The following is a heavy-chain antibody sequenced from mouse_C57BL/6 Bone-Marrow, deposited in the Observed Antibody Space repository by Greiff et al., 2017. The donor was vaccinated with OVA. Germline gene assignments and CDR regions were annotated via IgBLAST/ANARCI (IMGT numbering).Heavy chain of an antibody. J-gene: IGHJ4*01. V-gene: IGHV5-12*01. CDR1: GFTFSDYY. Sequence: EVHLVESGGGLVQPGGSLKLSCAASGFTFSDYYMYWVRQTPEKRLEWVAYISDGGGSTYYPDTVKGRFTISRDNAKNTLYLQMSRLKSEDTAMYYCARLDAMDYWGQGTSVTVSS. CDR2: ISDGGGST. CDR3: ARLDAMDY.